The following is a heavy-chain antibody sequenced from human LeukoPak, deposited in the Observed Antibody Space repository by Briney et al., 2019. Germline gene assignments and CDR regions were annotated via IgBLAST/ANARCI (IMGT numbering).Heavy chain of an antibody. D-gene: IGHD2-2*01. CDR2: ISGSGSRT. CDR1: GFTFNYYA. V-gene: IGHV3-23*01. J-gene: IGHJ4*02. CDR3: AKEDYCSDTKCTLSTLDY. Sequence: GGSLRLSCSASGFTFNYYAMTWVRQTPGKGLEWASTISGSGSRTYYADSVKGRFTISRDNSKNTLYLQMNSLTAEDTAIYYCAKEDYCSDTKCTLSTLDYWGQGSLVTVSS.